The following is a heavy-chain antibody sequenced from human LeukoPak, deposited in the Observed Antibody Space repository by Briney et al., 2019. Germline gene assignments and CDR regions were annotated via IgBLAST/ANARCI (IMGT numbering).Heavy chain of an antibody. Sequence: SETLSLTCTVSGGSISSSSYYWGWIRQPPGKGLEWIGSIYYSGSTYYNPSLKSRVTISVDTSKNQFSLRLSSVTAADTAVYYCARLFWTGYYYYYMDVWGKGTTVTVSS. V-gene: IGHV4-39*01. D-gene: IGHD3/OR15-3a*01. CDR1: GGSISSSSYY. CDR3: ARLFWTGYYYYYMDV. J-gene: IGHJ6*03. CDR2: IYYSGST.